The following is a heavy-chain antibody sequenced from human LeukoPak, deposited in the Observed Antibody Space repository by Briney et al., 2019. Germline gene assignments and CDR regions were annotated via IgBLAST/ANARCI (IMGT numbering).Heavy chain of an antibody. D-gene: IGHD3-10*01. Sequence: KPSETLSLTCTVSGDSISSYYWSWIRQPPGKGLEWIGYIYYSGGTNYNPSLKSRVTISVDTSKNQFSLKLSSVTAADTAVYYCARQTYYYGSGSYQGSYFDYWGQGTLVTVSS. V-gene: IGHV4-59*08. CDR2: IYYSGGT. CDR1: GDSISSYY. CDR3: ARQTYYYGSGSYQGSYFDY. J-gene: IGHJ4*02.